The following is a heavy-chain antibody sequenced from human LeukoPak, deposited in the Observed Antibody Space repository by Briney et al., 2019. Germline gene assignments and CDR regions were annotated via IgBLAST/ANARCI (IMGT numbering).Heavy chain of an antibody. CDR1: GFFFSSSL. CDR2: ISPDGSST. D-gene: IGHD3-16*01. J-gene: IGHJ3*02. CDR3: ARLQGITPQPMTEGFDI. Sequence: GSLRLSCAGSGFFFSSSLVVWVRPTPGEGLVLLSRISPDGSSTSYADSVKGRFTVSRDIARNTLSLQMNSLRAEDSAVYYCARLQGITPQPMTEGFDIWGQGTMVTVSS. V-gene: IGHV3-74*01.